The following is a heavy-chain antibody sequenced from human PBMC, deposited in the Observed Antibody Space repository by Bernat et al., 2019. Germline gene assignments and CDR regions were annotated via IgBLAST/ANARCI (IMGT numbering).Heavy chain of an antibody. J-gene: IGHJ4*02. V-gene: IGHV4-30-2*01. CDR1: GGSISGGAYS. CDR3: ARGVRVVTNAPDYFDY. D-gene: IGHD3-3*01. Sequence: QLQLQESGSGLVKPSQTLSLTCAVSGGSISGGAYSWSWIRQPPGKGLEWIGYIYHSGSTYYNPSLKSRVTISVDRSTNQFSLKLSSVTAADTAVYYCARGVRVVTNAPDYFDYWGQGTLVTVSS. CDR2: IYHSGST.